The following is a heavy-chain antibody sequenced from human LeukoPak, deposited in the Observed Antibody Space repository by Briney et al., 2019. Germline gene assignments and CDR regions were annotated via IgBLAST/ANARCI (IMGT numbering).Heavy chain of an antibody. CDR2: IYYSGST. Sequence: SETLSLTCAVYGGSFSGYYWSWIRQPPGKGLEWIGYIYYSGSTNYNPSLKSRVTISVDTSKNQFSLKLSSVTAADTAVYYCARDRGNSGDFDYWGQGTLVTVSS. D-gene: IGHD4-23*01. CDR3: ARDRGNSGDFDY. J-gene: IGHJ4*02. CDR1: GGSFSGYY. V-gene: IGHV4-59*01.